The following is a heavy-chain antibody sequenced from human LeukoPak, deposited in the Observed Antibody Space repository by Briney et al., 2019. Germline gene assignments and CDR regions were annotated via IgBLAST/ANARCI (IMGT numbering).Heavy chain of an antibody. J-gene: IGHJ4*02. Sequence: GASVKVSCKASGYTFTGYYMHWVRQAPGQGVEWMGWINPNSGGTNYAQKFQGMVTMTRDTSISTAYMELSRLRSDDTAVYYCARGGYDFWSGYYTNDYWGQGTLVTVSS. CDR3: ARGGYDFWSGYYTNDY. CDR2: INPNSGGT. CDR1: GYTFTGYY. D-gene: IGHD3-3*01. V-gene: IGHV1-2*02.